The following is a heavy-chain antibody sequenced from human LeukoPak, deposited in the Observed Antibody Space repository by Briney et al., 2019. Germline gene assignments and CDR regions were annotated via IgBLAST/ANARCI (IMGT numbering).Heavy chain of an antibody. CDR3: ARSQRLGHCVNGVCVYPYYFDF. CDR1: GFSFSSYS. J-gene: IGHJ4*02. Sequence: GGSLRLSCTTSGFSFSSYSMNWVRQTPGKGLEWVSSISSGSSSVFYAESVRGRFTISRDSAKTSVFLQMDSLRADDSALYFCARSQRLGHCVNGVCVYPYYFDFWGQGALVAVSS. CDR2: ISSGSSSV. D-gene: IGHD2-8*01. V-gene: IGHV3-21*01.